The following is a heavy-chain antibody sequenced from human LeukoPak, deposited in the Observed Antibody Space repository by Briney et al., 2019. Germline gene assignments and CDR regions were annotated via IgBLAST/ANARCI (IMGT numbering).Heavy chain of an antibody. D-gene: IGHD3-22*01. CDR1: GGSISSYY. V-gene: IGHV4-59*01. CDR2: IYYSGST. J-gene: IGHJ6*02. CDR3: ARDRGYYDSSGYSNSDYGMDV. Sequence: PSETLSLTCTVSGGSISSYYWSWIRQPPGKGLEWIGYIYYSGSTNYNPSLKSRVTISVDTSKNQFSLKLSSVTAADTAVYYCARDRGYYDSSGYSNSDYGMDVWGQGTTVTVSS.